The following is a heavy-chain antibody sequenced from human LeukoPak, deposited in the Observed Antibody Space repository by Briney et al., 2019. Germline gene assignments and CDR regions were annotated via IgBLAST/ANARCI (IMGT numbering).Heavy chain of an antibody. J-gene: IGHJ6*03. CDR3: ARYRRYYGSGVNYYYMDV. CDR2: ISSSGSTI. CDR1: GFTFSSYE. D-gene: IGHD3-10*01. V-gene: IGHV3-48*03. Sequence: GGSLRLSCAASGFTFSSYEMNWVRQAPGKGLEWVSYISSSGSTIYYADPVKGRFTISRDNAKNSLYLQMNSLRAEDTAVYYCARYRRYYGSGVNYYYMDVWGKGTTVTISS.